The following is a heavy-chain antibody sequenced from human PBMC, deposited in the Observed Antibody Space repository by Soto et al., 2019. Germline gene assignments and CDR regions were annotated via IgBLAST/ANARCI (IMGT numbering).Heavy chain of an antibody. CDR1: GYTFTSYY. V-gene: IGHV1-69*13. Sequence: ASVKVSCKASGYTFTSYYMHWVRQAPGQGLEWMGGIIPIFGTANYAQKFQGRVTITADESTSTAYMELSSLRSEDTAVYYCARVGEGYYDSSGYRPYYYYGMDVWGQGTTVTVSS. D-gene: IGHD3-22*01. CDR3: ARVGEGYYDSSGYRPYYYYGMDV. CDR2: IIPIFGTA. J-gene: IGHJ6*02.